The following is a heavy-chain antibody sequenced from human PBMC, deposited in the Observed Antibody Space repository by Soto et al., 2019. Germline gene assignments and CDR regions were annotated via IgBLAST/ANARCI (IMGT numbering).Heavy chain of an antibody. Sequence: ASVKVSCKASGYTFTGYYMHWVRQAPGQGLEWMGWIKPNSGGTNYAQKFQGWVTMTRDTSISTAYMELSRLRSDDTAVYYCARGPGDFWSGPLYYYGMDVWGQGTTVTVSS. J-gene: IGHJ6*02. CDR1: GYTFTGYY. V-gene: IGHV1-2*04. CDR2: IKPNSGGT. CDR3: ARGPGDFWSGPLYYYGMDV. D-gene: IGHD3-3*01.